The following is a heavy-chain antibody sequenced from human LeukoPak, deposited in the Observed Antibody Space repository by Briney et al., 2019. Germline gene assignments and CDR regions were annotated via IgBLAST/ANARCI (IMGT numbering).Heavy chain of an antibody. Sequence: GGSLRLSCTGSGFTFDDYGMSWVRQAPGKGLEWVSGINWNGGSTGYADSVKGRFTISRDNAKNSLYLQMNSLRAEDTALYYCARDRGYGFMLPFDYWGQGTLVTVSS. CDR3: ARDRGYGFMLPFDY. CDR1: GFTFDDYG. D-gene: IGHD3-16*01. J-gene: IGHJ4*02. CDR2: INWNGGST. V-gene: IGHV3-20*04.